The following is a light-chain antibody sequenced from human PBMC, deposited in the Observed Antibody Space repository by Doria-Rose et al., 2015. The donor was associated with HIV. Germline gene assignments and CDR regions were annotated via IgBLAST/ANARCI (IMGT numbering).Light chain of an antibody. CDR2: DGS. Sequence: ELVLTQSPGTMSLSPGARATLSCRASPSFSSTYLAWYQPKPGQAPSLLIYDGSARATGIPDRFSASGSGTDFTLTINRLEPEDFALYYCHQCGTSWTFGQGTKVEI. V-gene: IGKV3-20*01. J-gene: IGKJ1*01. CDR1: PSFSSTY. CDR3: HQCGTSWT.